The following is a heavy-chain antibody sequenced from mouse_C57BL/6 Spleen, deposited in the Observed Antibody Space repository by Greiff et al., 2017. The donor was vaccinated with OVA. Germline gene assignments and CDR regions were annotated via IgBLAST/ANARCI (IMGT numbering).Heavy chain of an antibody. J-gene: IGHJ2*01. CDR1: GYTFTSYW. V-gene: IGHV1-61*01. CDR3: ARGYYGSIDYVDY. D-gene: IGHD1-1*01. Sequence: QVQLQQPGAELVRPGSSVKLSCKASGYTFTSYWMDWVKQRPGQGLEWLGNIYPSDSEPHYNQKFKDKATLTVDKSSSTAYMQLSSLTSEDSAVDYCARGYYGSIDYVDYWGQGTTLTVSS. CDR2: IYPSDSEP.